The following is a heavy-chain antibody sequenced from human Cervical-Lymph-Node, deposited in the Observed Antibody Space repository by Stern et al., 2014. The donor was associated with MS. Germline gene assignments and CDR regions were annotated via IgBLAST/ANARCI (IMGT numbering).Heavy chain of an antibody. CDR3: ATGGSGYFDY. J-gene: IGHJ4*02. Sequence: QVQLVQSGAEVKKPGSSVKVSCKASGGTFSTYTISWVRQAPGQGLEWMGGLVPIFAATNYAQKFRGRVTISADESTSTAYMELSSLISEDTAVYYCATGGSGYFDYWGQGTLVTVSS. CDR2: LVPIFAAT. D-gene: IGHD3-10*01. CDR1: GGTFSTYT. V-gene: IGHV1-69*01.